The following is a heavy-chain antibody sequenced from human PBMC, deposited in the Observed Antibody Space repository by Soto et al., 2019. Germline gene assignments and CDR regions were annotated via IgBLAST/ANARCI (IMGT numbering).Heavy chain of an antibody. CDR2: INHSGST. D-gene: IGHD2-15*01. CDR1: GGSFSGYY. CDR3: ARADIVVVVAATGADAFDI. V-gene: IGHV4-34*01. Sequence: QVQLQQWGAGLLKPSETLSLTCAVYGGSFSGYYWSWIRQPPGKGLEWIGVINHSGSTNYNPSLKSRVTISVDTSKNQFSLKLSSVTAADTAVYYCARADIVVVVAATGADAFDIWGQGTMVTVSS. J-gene: IGHJ3*02.